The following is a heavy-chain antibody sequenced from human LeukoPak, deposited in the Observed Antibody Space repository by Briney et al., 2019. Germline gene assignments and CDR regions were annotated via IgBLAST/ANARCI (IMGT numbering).Heavy chain of an antibody. J-gene: IGHJ3*02. V-gene: IGHV4-34*01. CDR3: ARFGAGSSGWYRRYAFDI. CDR2: INHSGST. D-gene: IGHD6-19*01. Sequence: PSETLSLTCAVYGGSFSGYYWSWIRQPPGKGLEWIGEINHSGSTNYNPSLKSRVTISVDTSKNQFSLKLSSVTAADTAVYYCARFGAGSSGWYRRYAFDIWGQGTMDTVSS. CDR1: GGSFSGYY.